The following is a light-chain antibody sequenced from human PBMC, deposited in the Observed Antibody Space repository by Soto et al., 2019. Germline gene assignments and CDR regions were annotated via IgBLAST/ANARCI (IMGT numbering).Light chain of an antibody. CDR2: EAP. Sequence: DIQMTQSPSTLSASVGDRVVFTCRASQTINNWLAWYQQKPGKAPDLVIYEAPTLESGVPSRFNGSGSGTEFTLTISSLQPDDFATYYCQQYNCYPLTFGGGTKVESK. CDR3: QQYNCYPLT. V-gene: IGKV1-5*01. CDR1: QTINNW. J-gene: IGKJ4*01.